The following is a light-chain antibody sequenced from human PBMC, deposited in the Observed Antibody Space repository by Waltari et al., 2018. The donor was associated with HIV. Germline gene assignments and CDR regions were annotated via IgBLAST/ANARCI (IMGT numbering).Light chain of an antibody. J-gene: IGLJ1*01. V-gene: IGLV2-14*01. Sequence: QSALTQPASVSGSPGQSITISCTGTSSDVGLYNYVSWYQQHPGKAPKLMIYEVSNRPSGFSNHFSGSKSGNTASLTISGLQAEDEADYYCSSYTGSSTLYVFGTGTKVTVL. CDR1: SSDVGLYNY. CDR3: SSYTGSSTLYV. CDR2: EVS.